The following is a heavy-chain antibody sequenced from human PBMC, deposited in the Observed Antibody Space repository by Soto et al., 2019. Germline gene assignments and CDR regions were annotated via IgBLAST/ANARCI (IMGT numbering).Heavy chain of an antibody. Sequence: GGSLRLSCAASGFTFRSYGMNWVRQTPGKGLEWVAVIWYDGSKKYYVDSVKGRFTISRDNSKNTLYLQMTGLRAEDTAVYYRVRSGWYGDDAFDIWGQGTTVTVSS. J-gene: IGHJ3*02. D-gene: IGHD6-19*01. V-gene: IGHV3-33*01. CDR3: VRSGWYGDDAFDI. CDR1: GFTFRSYG. CDR2: IWYDGSKK.